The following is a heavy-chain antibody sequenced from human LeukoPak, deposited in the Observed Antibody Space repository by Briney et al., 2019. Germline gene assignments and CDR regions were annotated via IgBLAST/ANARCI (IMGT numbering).Heavy chain of an antibody. CDR3: ARDVEPDAFDI. Sequence: PGGSRNLSVPASGSSSSNYKINGVRQAQGKGLEWVSYISSSGSVISYADSVKGRFTISRDNAKNSLYLQMNSLRAEDTAVYYCARDVEPDAFDIWGQGTMVTVSS. V-gene: IGHV3-48*03. D-gene: IGHD1-1*01. CDR2: ISSSGSVI. J-gene: IGHJ3*02. CDR1: GSSSSNYK.